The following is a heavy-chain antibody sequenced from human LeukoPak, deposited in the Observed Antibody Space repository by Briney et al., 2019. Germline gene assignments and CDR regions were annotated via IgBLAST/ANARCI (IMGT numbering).Heavy chain of an antibody. Sequence: GGSLRLSCAASGFTFSSYGMSWVRQAPGKGLEWVSAISGSGGSTYYADSVKGRFTISRDNSKNTLYLQMNSLRAEDTAVYYCAKGRYFDWLLLLDYWGQGTLVTVSS. CDR1: GFTFSSYG. D-gene: IGHD3-9*01. CDR3: AKGRYFDWLLLLDY. CDR2: ISGSGGST. V-gene: IGHV3-23*01. J-gene: IGHJ4*02.